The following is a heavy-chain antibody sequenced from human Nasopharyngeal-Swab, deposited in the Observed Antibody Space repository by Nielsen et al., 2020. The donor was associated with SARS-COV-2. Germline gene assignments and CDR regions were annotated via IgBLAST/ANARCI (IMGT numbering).Heavy chain of an antibody. CDR3: AKEMSSSSAFDY. V-gene: IGHV3-53*01. D-gene: IGHD6-6*01. CDR1: GFTVSTNY. J-gene: IGHJ4*02. Sequence: GESLKISCAASGFTVSTNYMSWVRQAPGKGLEWVSVIYSGGSTYYADSVKGRFTISRDNSKNTLYLQMNSLRAEDTALYYCAKEMSSSSAFDYWGQGTLVTVSS. CDR2: IYSGGST.